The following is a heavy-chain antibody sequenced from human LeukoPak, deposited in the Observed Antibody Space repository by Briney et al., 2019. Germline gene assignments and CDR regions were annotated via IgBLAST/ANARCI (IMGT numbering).Heavy chain of an antibody. CDR1: GYTFPRYY. CDR2: INPSGGST. J-gene: IGHJ5*02. CDR3: ARAHWSYDFWSGYYSWFDP. Sequence: ASVKVPCKASGYTFPRYYMHWVRQAPAQELKWMGIINPSGGSTSYAQKFQGRVTMTRDTSTSTVYMELSSLRSEDTAVYYCARAHWSYDFWSGYYSWFDPWGQGTLVTVSS. D-gene: IGHD3-3*01. V-gene: IGHV1-46*01.